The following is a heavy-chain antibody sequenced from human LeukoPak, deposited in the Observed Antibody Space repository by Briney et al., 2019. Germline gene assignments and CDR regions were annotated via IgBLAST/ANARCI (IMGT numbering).Heavy chain of an antibody. CDR3: SRPDYGDYVGGDL. Sequence: GGSLRPSCAASGVTFSGSAKHWVRQTSGKGLEWVGRISSKAYNYATVYAASVKGRFTISRDDSKNTAYLQMNSLKTEDTAVYYCSRPDYGDYVGGDLWGQGTLVTVSS. CDR1: GVTFSGSA. V-gene: IGHV3-73*01. J-gene: IGHJ5*02. D-gene: IGHD4-17*01. CDR2: ISSKAYNYAT.